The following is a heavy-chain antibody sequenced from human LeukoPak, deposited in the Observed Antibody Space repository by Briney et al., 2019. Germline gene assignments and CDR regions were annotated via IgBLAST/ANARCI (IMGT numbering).Heavy chain of an antibody. CDR2: ISCSGGST. Sequence: GGSLRLSCAASGFTFSSYAMSWVRQAPGKGLEWVSAISCSGGSTYYADSVKGRFTISRDNSKNTLYLQMNSLRAEDTAVYYCAKGLTQQRGYSGYDSAPYYYYGMDVWGQGTTVTVSS. J-gene: IGHJ6*02. CDR1: GFTFSSYA. D-gene: IGHD5-12*01. V-gene: IGHV3-23*01. CDR3: AKGLTQQRGYSGYDSAPYYYYGMDV.